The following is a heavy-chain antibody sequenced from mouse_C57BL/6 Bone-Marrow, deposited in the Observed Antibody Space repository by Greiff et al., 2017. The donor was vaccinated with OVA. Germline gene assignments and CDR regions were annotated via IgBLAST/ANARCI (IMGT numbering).Heavy chain of an antibody. CDR3: ARLHYYGSIPWFAY. J-gene: IGHJ3*01. D-gene: IGHD1-1*01. CDR2: ISGGGGNT. CDR1: GFTFSSYT. V-gene: IGHV5-9*01. Sequence: EVHLVESGGGLVKPGGSLKLSCAASGFTFSSYTMSWVRQTPEKRLEWVATISGGGGNTYYPDSVKGRFTISRDNAKNTLYLQMSSLRSEDTALYYCARLHYYGSIPWFAYWGQGTLVTVSA.